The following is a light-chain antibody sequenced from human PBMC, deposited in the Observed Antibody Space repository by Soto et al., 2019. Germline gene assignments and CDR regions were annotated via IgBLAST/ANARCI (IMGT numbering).Light chain of an antibody. CDR2: DVY. CDR1: SSDIGGYNY. CDR3: SSYTDNRSYV. Sequence: QSALTQPASVSGSPGQSITISCIGTSSDIGGYNYVSWYQQHPGKAPKLMIYDVYDRPLGVSNRFSGSKSGNTASLTISGLQDEDEADYYCSSYTDNRSYVXGAGTNVTVL. J-gene: IGLJ1*01. V-gene: IGLV2-14*03.